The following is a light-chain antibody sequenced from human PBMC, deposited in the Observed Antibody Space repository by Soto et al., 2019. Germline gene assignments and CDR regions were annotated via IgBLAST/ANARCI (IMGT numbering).Light chain of an antibody. CDR1: QSISGW. CDR2: DAS. CDR3: HQYDNLPQT. V-gene: IGKV1-33*01. Sequence: IQFTQSPSSLSASVGDSVTITCRASQSISGWLAWYQQKPGKPPKLLIYDASNLQTGVPSRFSGSGSGTDFTYTISSLQPEDIATYFCHQYDNLPQTFGPGTKVDIK. J-gene: IGKJ3*01.